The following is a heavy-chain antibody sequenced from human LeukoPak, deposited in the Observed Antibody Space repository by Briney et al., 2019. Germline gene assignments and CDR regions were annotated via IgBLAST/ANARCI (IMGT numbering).Heavy chain of an antibody. CDR2: SYSAGAT. CDR3: ARGASRISWPGIDY. CDR1: GFTFSSYG. Sequence: GGSLRLSCAASGFTFSSYGMHWVRQAPGKGLEWLSSSYSAGATYYADSVKGRFTISRDHSNNSVSLQMTNLRVEDTAIYYCARGASRISWPGIDYWGQGTLVTVSS. V-gene: IGHV3-53*01. D-gene: IGHD3-3*02. J-gene: IGHJ4*02.